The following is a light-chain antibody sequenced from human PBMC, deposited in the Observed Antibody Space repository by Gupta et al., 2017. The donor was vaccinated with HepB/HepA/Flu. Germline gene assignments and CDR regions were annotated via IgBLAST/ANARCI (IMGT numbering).Light chain of an antibody. V-gene: IGKV2-30*02. CDR2: KVS. CDR1: QSLVHTEGNIF. Sequence: DVVMTQSPLPCPSPFGQPASISCRSSQSLVHTEGNIFLTWFQQRPGQSPRRLIYKVSNRDSGVPDRFSGSGSDTAFTLKISRVEAEDVGVYYCMQATHWPYTFGQGTKLEIK. J-gene: IGKJ2*01. CDR3: MQATHWPYT.